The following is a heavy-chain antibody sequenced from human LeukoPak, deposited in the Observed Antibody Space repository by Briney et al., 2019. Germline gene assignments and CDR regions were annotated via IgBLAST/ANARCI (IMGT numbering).Heavy chain of an antibody. J-gene: IGHJ4*02. CDR2: INPNSGGT. CDR1: GYTFTGYY. Sequence: ASVSVSCKASGYTFTGYYMHGVRQAPGQGLEWMGWINPNSGGTNYAQKFQGRVTMTRDTSISTAYMELSRLRSEDTAVYYCARTVYSSSWYKRNSVEYWGQGTLVTVSS. CDR3: ARTVYSSSWYKRNSVEY. D-gene: IGHD6-13*01. V-gene: IGHV1-2*02.